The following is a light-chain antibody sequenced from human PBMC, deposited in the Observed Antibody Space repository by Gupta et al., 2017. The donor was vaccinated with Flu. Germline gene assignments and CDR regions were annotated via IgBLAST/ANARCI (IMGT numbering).Light chain of an antibody. CDR3: QQRSNWPLT. V-gene: IGKV3-11*01. Sequence: SPGERATLSCRASQSVSSYLAWYQQKPGQAPRLFIYDASNRATGIPARFSGSGSGTDFTLTISSLAPEDFAVYFCQQRSNWPLTFGGGTKVEIQ. J-gene: IGKJ4*01. CDR1: QSVSSY. CDR2: DAS.